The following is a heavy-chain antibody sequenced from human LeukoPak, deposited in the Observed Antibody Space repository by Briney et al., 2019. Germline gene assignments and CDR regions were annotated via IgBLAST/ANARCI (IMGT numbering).Heavy chain of an antibody. CDR3: AREGGSGSYYGLYYFDY. V-gene: IGHV3-20*04. CDR1: GFTFDDYG. J-gene: IGHJ4*02. Sequence: TGGSLRLSCAASGFTFDDYGMSWVRQAPGKGLEWVSGINWNGGSTGYADSVKGRFTISRDNAKNSLYLQMNSLRAEDTALYYCAREGGSGSYYGLYYFDYWGQGTLVTVSS. CDR2: INWNGGST. D-gene: IGHD1-26*01.